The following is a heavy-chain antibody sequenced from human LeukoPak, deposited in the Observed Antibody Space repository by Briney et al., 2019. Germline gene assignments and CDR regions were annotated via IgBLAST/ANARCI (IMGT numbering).Heavy chain of an antibody. V-gene: IGHV3-7*03. D-gene: IGHD4-17*01. CDR2: IKQDGSEK. J-gene: IGHJ4*02. CDR3: AKEGYGDEQGDFDY. Sequence: PGGSLRLSCAASGFTFSSYWMSWVRQAPGKGLEWVANIKQDGSEKYYVDSVKGRFTISRDNSKNTLYLQMNSLRAEDTAVYYCAKEGYGDEQGDFDYWGQGTLVTVSS. CDR1: GFTFSSYW.